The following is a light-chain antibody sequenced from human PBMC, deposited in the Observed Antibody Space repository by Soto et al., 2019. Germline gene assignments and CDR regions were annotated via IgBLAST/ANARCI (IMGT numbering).Light chain of an antibody. CDR1: QSISGY. J-gene: IGKJ1*01. CDR3: QQSYSTSWT. CDR2: TAS. V-gene: IGKV1-39*01. Sequence: DIQMTQSPSSLSASVGDRVTITCRASQSISGYLNWYQRKPGKAPKLLIYTASSLQSGVPSRFSGSGSGTDFTLTISNLQPEDFATYYRQQSYSTSWTFGQGTKVDIK.